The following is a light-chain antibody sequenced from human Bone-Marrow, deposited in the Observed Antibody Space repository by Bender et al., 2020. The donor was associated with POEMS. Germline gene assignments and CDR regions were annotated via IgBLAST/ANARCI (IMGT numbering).Light chain of an antibody. Sequence: SYEVTQQPSVSVSPGQTASITCSGDDLGDKYVAWYQQKPGQSPVLVIYQDTKRPSGIPERFSGSNSGNTATLTISGTQAMDEADYYCQARDTYSVIFGGGTKLTVL. J-gene: IGLJ2*01. CDR2: QDT. CDR3: QARDTYSVI. CDR1: DLGDKY. V-gene: IGLV3-1*01.